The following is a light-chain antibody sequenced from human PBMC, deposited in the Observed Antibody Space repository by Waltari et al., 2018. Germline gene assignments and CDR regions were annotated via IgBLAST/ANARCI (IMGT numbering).Light chain of an antibody. CDR2: ENN. CDR3: ATWDKSLSGWV. V-gene: IGLV1-51*02. J-gene: IGLJ3*02. CDR1: NSNIGSNY. Sequence: QSVLTQPPSLSAAPRQKVTLSCSGNNSNIGSNYVSWYRQLPGTAPKLLIYENNKRPSGIPDRVSGSKSGTSATLGITGLQTGDEADYYCATWDKSLSGWVFGGGTKLTVL.